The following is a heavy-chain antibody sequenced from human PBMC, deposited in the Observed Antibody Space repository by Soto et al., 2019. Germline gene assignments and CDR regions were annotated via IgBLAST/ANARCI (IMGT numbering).Heavy chain of an antibody. Sequence: QVQLVESGGGVVQPGRSLRLSCAASGFTFSNHDKHRVRQAPGKGLEWVAGIRYDGSNKNYADSVKGRFTISRDSSKNTLYLQMNSLRSEDTAIYYCARDRGIAAAYNWFDPWGQGTLVTVS. CDR1: GFTFSNHD. J-gene: IGHJ5*02. V-gene: IGHV3-33*01. CDR3: ARDRGIAAAYNWFDP. CDR2: IRYDGSNK. D-gene: IGHD6-13*01.